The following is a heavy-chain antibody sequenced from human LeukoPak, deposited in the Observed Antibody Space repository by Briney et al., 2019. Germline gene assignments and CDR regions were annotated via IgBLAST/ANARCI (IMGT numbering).Heavy chain of an antibody. Sequence: GGSLRLSCAASGFTFGSYAMHWVHQAPGKGLEWVAVISYDGSNKYYADSVKGRFTISRDNSKNTLYLQMNSLRAEDTAVYYCASDNALGYYFDYWGQGTLVTVSS. CDR1: GFTFGSYA. CDR3: ASDNALGYYFDY. D-gene: IGHD3-10*01. J-gene: IGHJ4*02. V-gene: IGHV3-30-3*01. CDR2: ISYDGSNK.